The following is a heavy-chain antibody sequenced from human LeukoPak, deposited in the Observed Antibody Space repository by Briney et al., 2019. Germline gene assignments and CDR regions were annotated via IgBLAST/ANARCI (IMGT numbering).Heavy chain of an antibody. D-gene: IGHD3-10*01. CDR2: IRSDGSDA. CDR1: GFTFSDTW. V-gene: IGHV3-74*01. CDR3: ARKPFYGSGIGH. Sequence: GGSLRLSCAASGFTFSDTWMHWVRQAPGEGLVWVSRIRSDGSDARYAESVKGRFTISRDNAKNTLYLQMNSLRAEDTAVYYCARKPFYGSGIGHWGQGTLVTVSS. J-gene: IGHJ4*02.